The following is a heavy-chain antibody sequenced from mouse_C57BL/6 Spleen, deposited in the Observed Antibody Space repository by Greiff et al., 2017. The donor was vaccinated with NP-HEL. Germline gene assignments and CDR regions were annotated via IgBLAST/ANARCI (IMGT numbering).Heavy chain of an antibody. CDR1: GFTFSSYA. D-gene: IGHD2-3*01. CDR2: ISDGGSYT. J-gene: IGHJ2*01. V-gene: IGHV5-4*01. CDR3: ARGGLLPDY. Sequence: EVHLVESGGGLVKPGGSLKLSCAASGFTFSSYAMSWVRQTPEKRLEWVATISDGGSYTYYPDNVKGRFTISRDNAKNNLYLQMSHLKSEDTAMYYCARGGLLPDYWGQGTTLTVSS.